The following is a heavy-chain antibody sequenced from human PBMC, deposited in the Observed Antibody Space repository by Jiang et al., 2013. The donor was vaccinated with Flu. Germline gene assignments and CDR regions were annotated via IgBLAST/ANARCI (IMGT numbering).Heavy chain of an antibody. V-gene: IGHV5-51*01. Sequence: YSFTSYWIGWVRQMPGKGLEWMGIIYPGDSDTRYSPSFQGQVTISADKSISTAYLQWSSLKASDTAMYYCATPTREDSSSPMAFDIWGQGTMVTVSS. D-gene: IGHD6-6*01. CDR1: YSFTSYW. CDR3: ATPTREDSSSPMAFDI. J-gene: IGHJ3*02. CDR2: IYPGDSDT.